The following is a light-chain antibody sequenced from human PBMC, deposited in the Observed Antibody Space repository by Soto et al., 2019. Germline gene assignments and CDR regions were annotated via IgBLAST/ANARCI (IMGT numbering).Light chain of an antibody. CDR1: QSILSSSNNKNY. CDR2: WAS. Sequence: DIVMTQSPDSLAVSLGERATINCKSSQSILSSSNNKNYLAWYQQRPGQPPKLLIYWASTRQSGVPDRISGSGSGADFTLTISSLQAEVVAVYYCQQYFSAPLTFGGGTKVEIK. CDR3: QQYFSAPLT. V-gene: IGKV4-1*01. J-gene: IGKJ4*01.